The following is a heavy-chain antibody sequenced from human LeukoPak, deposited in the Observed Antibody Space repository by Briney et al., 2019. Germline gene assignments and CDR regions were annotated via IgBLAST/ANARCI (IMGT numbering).Heavy chain of an antibody. CDR1: GYTFTGYY. CDR3: ARSPGLDTAVVNRP. J-gene: IGHJ5*02. CDR2: INPNSGGT. D-gene: IGHD5-18*01. Sequence: GASVKVSCKTSGYTFTGYYIHWVRQAPGQGLEWMGWINPNSGGTNYAQNFQGRVTMTRDTSINTAYMELGRLRFDDTAVYYCARSPGLDTAVVNRPWGQGTLITVSS. V-gene: IGHV1-2*02.